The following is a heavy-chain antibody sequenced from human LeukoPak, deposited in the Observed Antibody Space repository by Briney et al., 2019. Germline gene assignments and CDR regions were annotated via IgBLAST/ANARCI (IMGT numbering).Heavy chain of an antibody. D-gene: IGHD1-26*01. J-gene: IGHJ3*02. CDR2: IHNSGSA. Sequence: SETLSLTCSASDGSISNYYWSWIRQPPGKGLEWLGYIHNSGSANYNPSLKSRVTMSVDTSKNQISLKLSSVTAADTAVYYCARDTGYLEAFDIWGQGTMVTVS. CDR1: DGSISNYY. CDR3: ARDTGYLEAFDI. V-gene: IGHV4-59*01.